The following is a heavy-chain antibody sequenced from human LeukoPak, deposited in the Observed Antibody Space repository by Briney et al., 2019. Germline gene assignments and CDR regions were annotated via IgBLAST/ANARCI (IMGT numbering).Heavy chain of an antibody. D-gene: IGHD4-23*01. J-gene: IGHJ3*02. V-gene: IGHV3-23*01. Sequence: GGSLRLSCAASGFTFSSYDLSWVRQAPGKGLEWVSSISGSGGSTYYADSVRGRFTVSRDNSRNTLALQMNNLRAGDTAVYYCAGSPTVDAAFDIWGQGTMVTVSS. CDR3: AGSPTVDAAFDI. CDR1: GFTFSSYD. CDR2: ISGSGGST.